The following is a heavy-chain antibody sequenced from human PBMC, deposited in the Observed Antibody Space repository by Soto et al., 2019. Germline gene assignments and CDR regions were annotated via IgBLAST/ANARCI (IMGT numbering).Heavy chain of an antibody. CDR2: IYYSGST. Sequence: QLQLQESGPGLVKPSETLSLTCTVSGGSISSSSYYWGWIRQPPGKGLEWIGSIYYSGSTYYNPSLKGRVTISVATSKNQFPLKLSSVTAADTAVYYCARQYYYGSGSFDYWGQGTLVTVSS. CDR1: GGSISSSSYY. V-gene: IGHV4-39*01. CDR3: ARQYYYGSGSFDY. D-gene: IGHD3-10*01. J-gene: IGHJ4*02.